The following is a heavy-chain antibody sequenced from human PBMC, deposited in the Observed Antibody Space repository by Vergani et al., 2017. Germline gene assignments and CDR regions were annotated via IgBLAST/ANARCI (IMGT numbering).Heavy chain of an antibody. D-gene: IGHD1-26*01. J-gene: IGHJ4*02. CDR2: IYTSGST. V-gene: IGHV4-61*02. Sequence: QVQLQESGPGLVKPSQTLSLTCTVSGGSISSGSYYWSWNRQPAGKGLEWIGRIYTSGSTNYNPSLKSRVTISVDTSKNQFSLKLSSVTAADTAVYYCARGAVAEWVFDYWGQGTLVTVSS. CDR1: GGSISSGSYY. CDR3: ARGAVAEWVFDY.